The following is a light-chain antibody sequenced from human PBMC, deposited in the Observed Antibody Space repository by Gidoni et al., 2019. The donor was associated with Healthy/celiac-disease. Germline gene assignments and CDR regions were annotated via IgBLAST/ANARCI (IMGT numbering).Light chain of an antibody. V-gene: IGKV1-39*01. Sequence: DIQMTQSPSSLSASVGDRVTITCRASQSISSYLNWYQQKPGKAPKLLIYAASSLQSGVPSRFSGSGSGTDFTLTISSLQPEDFATYYCQQSYSTGTWTFXXXTKVEIK. CDR1: QSISSY. CDR3: QQSYSTGTWT. J-gene: IGKJ1*01. CDR2: AAS.